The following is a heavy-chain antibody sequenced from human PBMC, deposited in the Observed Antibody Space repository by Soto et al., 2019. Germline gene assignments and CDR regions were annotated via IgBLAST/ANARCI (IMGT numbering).Heavy chain of an antibody. CDR2: INSDGSST. Sequence: GGSLRLSCAASGFTFSSYWMHWVRQAPGKGLVWVSRINSDGSSTSYADSVKGRFTISRDNAKNTLYLQMNSLRAEDTAVYYCARVEIYCSSSSCYYYYGMDVWGQGTTVTVSS. D-gene: IGHD2-2*01. CDR3: ARVEIYCSSSSCYYYYGMDV. V-gene: IGHV3-74*01. CDR1: GFTFSSYW. J-gene: IGHJ6*02.